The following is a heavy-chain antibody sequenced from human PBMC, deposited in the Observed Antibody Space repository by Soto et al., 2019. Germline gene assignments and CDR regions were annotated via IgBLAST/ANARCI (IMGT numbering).Heavy chain of an antibody. J-gene: IGHJ4*02. CDR3: AHSSTDYDSSGAAGY. Sequence: QRLTKACRSRWSPLRTNKKGVDWIRQPPGKALEWLALIYWDDDKRYSPSLKSRLTITKDTSKNQVVLTMTNMDPVDTATYYCAHSSTDYDSSGAAGYWGQGTLVTVSS. V-gene: IGHV2-5*02. D-gene: IGHD3-22*01. CDR2: IYWDDDK. CDR1: WSPLRTNKKG.